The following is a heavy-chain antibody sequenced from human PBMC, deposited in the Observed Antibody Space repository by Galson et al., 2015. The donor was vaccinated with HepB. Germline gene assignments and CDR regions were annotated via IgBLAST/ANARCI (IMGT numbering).Heavy chain of an antibody. CDR2: MSVTGDSI. V-gene: IGHV3-23*01. Sequence: SLRLSCAASGFTFKSYTVSWVRQAPGKGLEWVSSMSVTGDSIFYADSVKGRFTISRDNSKDTLYLQMNSLRVEDTAIYYCAKSGAVGPTRYFDYWGQGTLVPVSS. CDR3: AKSGAVGPTRYFDY. J-gene: IGHJ4*03. D-gene: IGHD1-26*01. CDR1: GFTFKSYT.